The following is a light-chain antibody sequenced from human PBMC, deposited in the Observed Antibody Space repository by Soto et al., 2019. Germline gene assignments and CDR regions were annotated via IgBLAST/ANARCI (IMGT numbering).Light chain of an antibody. CDR2: EVS. CDR1: SSDVGGYNY. J-gene: IGLJ1*01. Sequence: QSVLTQPASVPGSPGQSITISCIGTSSDVGGYNYVSWYQQHPGKVPKLMVYEVSNRPAGVSYRFSGSKSGNTASLRISGLQPEDEADYYCSSYTSTNTPVVFGTGTKLTVL. CDR3: SSYTSTNTPVV. V-gene: IGLV2-14*01.